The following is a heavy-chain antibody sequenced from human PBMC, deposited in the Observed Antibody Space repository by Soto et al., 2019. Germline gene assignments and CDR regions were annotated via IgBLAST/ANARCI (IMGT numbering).Heavy chain of an antibody. V-gene: IGHV4-4*07. Sequence: SETLSLTCTVSGGSISSYYWSWIRQPAGKGLEWIGRIYTSGSTNYNPSLKSRVTMSVDTSKNQFSLELSSVTAADTAVYYCARESFYGSGWWWFDPWGQGTLVTVSS. CDR2: IYTSGST. CDR1: GGSISSYY. CDR3: ARESFYGSGWWWFDP. D-gene: IGHD3-10*01. J-gene: IGHJ5*02.